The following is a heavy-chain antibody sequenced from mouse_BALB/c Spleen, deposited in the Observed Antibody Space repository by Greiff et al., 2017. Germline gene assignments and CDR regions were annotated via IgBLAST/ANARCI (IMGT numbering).Heavy chain of an antibody. D-gene: IGHD2-1*01. CDR1: GFSLTSYG. Sequence: VQVVESGPGLVAPSQSLSITCTVSGFSLTSYGVHWVRQPPGKGLEWLGVIWAGGSTNYNSALMSRLSISKDNSKSQVFLKMNSLQTDDTAMYYCARDRGIYYGNYGAMDYWGQGTSVTVSS. V-gene: IGHV2-9*02. J-gene: IGHJ4*01. CDR2: IWAGGST. CDR3: ARDRGIYYGNYGAMDY.